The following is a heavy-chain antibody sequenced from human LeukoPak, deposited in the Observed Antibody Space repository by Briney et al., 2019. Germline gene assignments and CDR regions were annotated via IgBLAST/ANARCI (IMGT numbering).Heavy chain of an antibody. J-gene: IGHJ4*02. CDR1: GFTFSSYG. Sequence: GGSLRLSCAASGFTFSSYGMHWVRQVPGKGLEWVAFIRYDGSNKYYADSVKGRFTISRDNSKNTLYLQMNSLRAEDTAVYYCGRGFVLVPAAIPDYWGPGTLVTVSS. CDR3: GRGFVLVPAAIPDY. V-gene: IGHV3-30*02. CDR2: IRYDGSNK. D-gene: IGHD2-2*01.